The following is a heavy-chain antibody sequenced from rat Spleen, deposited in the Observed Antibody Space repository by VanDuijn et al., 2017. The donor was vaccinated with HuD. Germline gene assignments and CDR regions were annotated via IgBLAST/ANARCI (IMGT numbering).Heavy chain of an antibody. J-gene: IGHJ3*01. V-gene: IGHV2S8*01. CDR3: TREGHTMDRATYWFTY. D-gene: IGHD1-9*01. Sequence: QVQLKESGPDLVQPSQTLSLTCTVSGFSLSNYGVSWVRQPPGKGLEWIAAISSGGSPYYNSTLKSRLSISRDTSKSQVFLKIYSLQTEDTAIYFCTREGHTMDRATYWFTYWGQGTLVTVSS. CDR1: GFSLSNYG. CDR2: ISSGGSP.